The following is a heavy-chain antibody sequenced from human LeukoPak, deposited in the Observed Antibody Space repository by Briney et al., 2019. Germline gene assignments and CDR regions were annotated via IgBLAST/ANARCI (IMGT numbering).Heavy chain of an antibody. CDR3: ARDLSYYGMDV. J-gene: IGHJ6*02. CDR1: GFTFSSYA. Sequence: PGGSLRLSCAASGFTFSSYAMHWVRQAPGKGLKWVAVISYDGSNKYYADSVKGRFTISRDDSKNTLYLQMNSLRAEDTAVYYCARDLSYYGMDVWGQGTTVTVSS. V-gene: IGHV3-30-3*01. CDR2: ISYDGSNK.